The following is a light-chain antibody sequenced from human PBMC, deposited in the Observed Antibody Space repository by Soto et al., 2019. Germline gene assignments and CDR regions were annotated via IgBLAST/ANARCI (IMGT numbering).Light chain of an antibody. CDR2: WAS. J-gene: IGKJ5*01. CDR3: QQYYSTPIT. Sequence: DIVMTQSPLSLPVTPGEPASISCRSSQSLLHSDGKNYLEWYVQKPGQSPRLIYWASTRESGVPDRFSGSGSGTDFTLTISSLQAEDVAVYYCQQYYSTPITFGQGTRLEIK. CDR1: QSLLHSDGKNY. V-gene: IGKV2-28*01.